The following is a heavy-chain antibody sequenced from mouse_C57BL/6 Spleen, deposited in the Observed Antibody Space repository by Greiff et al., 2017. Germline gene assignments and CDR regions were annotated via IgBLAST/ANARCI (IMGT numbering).Heavy chain of an antibody. CDR2: IYPGDGDT. J-gene: IGHJ4*01. V-gene: IGHV1-80*01. CDR3: ARGGSYIAMDY. Sequence: QVQLQQSGAELVKPGASVKISCKASGYAFSSYWMNWVKQRPGKGLEWIGQIYPGDGDTNYNGKFKGKATLTAAKSSSTAYMQLSSLTSEDSAVYFCARGGSYIAMDYWGQGTSVTVSS. D-gene: IGHD1-1*02. CDR1: GYAFSSYW.